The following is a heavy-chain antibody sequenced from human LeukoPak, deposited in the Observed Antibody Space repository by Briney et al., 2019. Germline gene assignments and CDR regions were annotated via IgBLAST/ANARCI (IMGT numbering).Heavy chain of an antibody. D-gene: IGHD3-3*01. V-gene: IGHV3-11*01. CDR1: GFTFSYYY. CDR3: ARAAMERRFLEWLSRERAHYGMDV. J-gene: IGHJ6*02. CDR2: ISSSGSTI. Sequence: GGSLSLSCAASGFTFSYYYMSWLRQAPGKGLEWVSYISSSGSTIYYADSAKGRFTISRDNAKNSLYLQMNSLRAEDTAVYYCARAAMERRFLEWLSRERAHYGMDVWGQGTTVTVSS.